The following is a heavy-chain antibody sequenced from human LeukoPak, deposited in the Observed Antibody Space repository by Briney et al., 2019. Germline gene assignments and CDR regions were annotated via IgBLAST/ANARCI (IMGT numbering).Heavy chain of an antibody. CDR1: GFTFSSYA. Sequence: GSLRLSCAASGFTFSSYAMSWIRQPPGKGLEWIGRIYTSGSTNYNPSLKSRVTMSVDTSKNQFSLKLSSVTAADTAVYYCARAYSGWAYYFDYWGQGTLVTVSS. CDR2: IYTSGST. J-gene: IGHJ4*02. D-gene: IGHD6-19*01. V-gene: IGHV4-4*07. CDR3: ARAYSGWAYYFDY.